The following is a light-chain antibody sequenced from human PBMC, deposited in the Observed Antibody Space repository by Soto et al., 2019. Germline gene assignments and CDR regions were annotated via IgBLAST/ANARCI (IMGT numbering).Light chain of an antibody. CDR1: KSVTKS. CDR2: NGS. J-gene: IGKJ1*01. Sequence: EIVLTQSPDTRSLSPGERATLSCRASKSVTKSLVWYQQKPGQPPRLLIYNGSDRATGIPVRFSGSGSGTDFTLTISSLAPDDFAVYYCQQYGTSPWTFGQGTKVDIK. V-gene: IGKV3-11*01. CDR3: QQYGTSPWT.